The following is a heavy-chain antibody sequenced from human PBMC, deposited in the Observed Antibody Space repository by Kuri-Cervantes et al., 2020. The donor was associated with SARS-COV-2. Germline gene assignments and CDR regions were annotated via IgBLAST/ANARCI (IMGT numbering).Heavy chain of an antibody. V-gene: IGHV3-23*01. CDR3: AEDPSPYSVLLWFGEFGFDY. CDR1: GFTFSSYA. J-gene: IGHJ4*02. CDR2: ISGSGGST. D-gene: IGHD3-10*01. Sequence: GGSLRLSCAASGFTFSSYAMSWVRQAPGKGLEWVSAISGSGGSTYYADSVKGRFTISRDNAKNTLYLQMNSLRAEDTAVYYCAEDPSPYSVLLWFGEFGFDYWGQGTLVTVSS.